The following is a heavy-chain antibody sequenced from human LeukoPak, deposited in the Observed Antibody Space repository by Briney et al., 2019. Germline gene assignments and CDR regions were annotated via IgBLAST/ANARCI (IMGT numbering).Heavy chain of an antibody. Sequence: QPGGSLRLSCEASGFTFSRYWMSWVRQAPGKGLEWVANINQDGSEKYYVDSVKGRFTISRDNAKNALYLKMNSLRAEDTAVYYCARDYFDSSGYYVAFDIWGQGTMVPV. V-gene: IGHV3-7*04. CDR1: GFTFSRYW. CDR2: INQDGSEK. CDR3: ARDYFDSSGYYVAFDI. D-gene: IGHD3-22*01. J-gene: IGHJ3*02.